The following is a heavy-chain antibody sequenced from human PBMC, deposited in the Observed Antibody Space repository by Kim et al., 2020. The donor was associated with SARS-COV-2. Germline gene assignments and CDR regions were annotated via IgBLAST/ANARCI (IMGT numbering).Heavy chain of an antibody. V-gene: IGHV3-23*01. J-gene: IGHJ5*02. CDR3: AKQTWVSDWFDP. D-gene: IGHD3-10*01. Sequence: FYADSVKGNFTISRDNSKNTVYLQMNSLRAGDTAVYYCAKQTWVSDWFDPWGQGTLVTVSS.